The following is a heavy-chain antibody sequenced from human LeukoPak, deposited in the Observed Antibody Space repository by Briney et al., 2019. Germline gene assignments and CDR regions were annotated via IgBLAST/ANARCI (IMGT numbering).Heavy chain of an antibody. CDR1: GFTFSSYW. V-gene: IGHV3-7*01. D-gene: IGHD3-10*01. Sequence: PGGSLRLSCAASGFTFSSYWMSWVRQAPGKGLEWVANIKQDGSEKYYVDSVKGRFTISRDNAKNSLYLQMNSLRAEDTAVYYCARESSGGQYFFDHWGQGTLVTVSS. CDR3: ARESSGGQYFFDH. CDR2: IKQDGSEK. J-gene: IGHJ4*02.